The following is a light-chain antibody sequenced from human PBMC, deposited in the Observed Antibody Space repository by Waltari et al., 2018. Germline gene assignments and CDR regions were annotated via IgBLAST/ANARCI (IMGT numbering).Light chain of an antibody. V-gene: IGLV4-69*01. J-gene: IGLJ3*02. CDR1: SGHSTNI. CDR3: QTGGHGTWV. CDR2: VNSDGSN. Sequence: QLVLTQSPSVSASLGASVKLTCTLSSGHSTNIIAWLQQQPEKGPRYLMNVNSDGSNNKGVGIPDRFSGSSSGAERYLTISSLQSEDEADYYCQTGGHGTWVFGGGTRLTVL.